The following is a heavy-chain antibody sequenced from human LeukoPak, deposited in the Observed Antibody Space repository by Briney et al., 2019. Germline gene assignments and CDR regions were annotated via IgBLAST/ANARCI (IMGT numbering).Heavy chain of an antibody. Sequence: QAGGPLRLSCAASGFTFSSYAMHWVRQAPGKGLEWVAVISYDGSNKYYADSVKGRFTISRDNSKNTLYLQMNSLRAEDTAVYYCARRTYYYDSSGYYVWGQGTLVTVSS. CDR1: GFTFSSYA. D-gene: IGHD3-22*01. V-gene: IGHV3-30-3*01. CDR2: ISYDGSNK. CDR3: ARRTYYYDSSGYYV. J-gene: IGHJ4*02.